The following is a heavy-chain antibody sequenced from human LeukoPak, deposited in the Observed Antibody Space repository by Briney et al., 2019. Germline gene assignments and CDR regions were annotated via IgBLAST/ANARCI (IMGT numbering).Heavy chain of an antibody. Sequence: SETLSLTCTVSGGSISNYYWSWIRQPPGKGLEWIGYISYSGSTDYNPSLRSRVDISVDTSKNQLSLRLTSVTAADTAVYYCARSHYYDSSGYYYDYWGQGTLVTVSS. J-gene: IGHJ4*02. V-gene: IGHV4-59*01. CDR3: ARSHYYDSSGYYYDY. CDR2: ISYSGST. D-gene: IGHD3-22*01. CDR1: GGSISNYY.